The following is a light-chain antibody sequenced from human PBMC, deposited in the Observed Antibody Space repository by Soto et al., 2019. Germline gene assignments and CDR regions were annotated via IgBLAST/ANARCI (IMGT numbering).Light chain of an antibody. Sequence: EIVLTQSPGTLSLSPGERATLSCRASQSVSSSYLARYQQKGGQAPRLLIYGASSRATGSPDRFSGSGSGTDFTLTISRLEPEDFAVYYCQQYGSSPLTFGGGTKVEIK. CDR2: GAS. CDR3: QQYGSSPLT. V-gene: IGKV3-20*01. CDR1: QSVSSSY. J-gene: IGKJ4*01.